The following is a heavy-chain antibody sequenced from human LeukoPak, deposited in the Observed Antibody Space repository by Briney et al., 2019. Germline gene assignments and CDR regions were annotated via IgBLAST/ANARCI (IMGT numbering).Heavy chain of an antibody. CDR3: AGGSSGWYYFDY. V-gene: IGHV3-21*04. Sequence: GGSLRLXCAASGFTFSSYSMNWVRQAPGKGREWVSSISSSSSYIYYADSVKGRFTISRDNSKNTLYLQMNSLRAEDTAVYYCAGGSSGWYYFDYWGQGTLVTVSS. CDR1: GFTFSSYS. J-gene: IGHJ4*02. CDR2: ISSSSSYI. D-gene: IGHD6-19*01.